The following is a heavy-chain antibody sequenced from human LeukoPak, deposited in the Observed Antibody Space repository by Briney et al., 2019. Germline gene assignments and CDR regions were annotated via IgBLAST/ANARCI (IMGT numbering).Heavy chain of an antibody. Sequence: GGSLRLSCAASGFTFSSYGMHWVRQAPGKGLEWVAVISYDGSNKYYADSVKGRFTISRDNSKNTLYLQMSSLRAEDTAVYYCAKDNGTWVYFDYWGQGTLVTVSS. J-gene: IGHJ4*02. V-gene: IGHV3-30*18. CDR1: GFTFSSYG. CDR2: ISYDGSNK. D-gene: IGHD1-1*01. CDR3: AKDNGTWVYFDY.